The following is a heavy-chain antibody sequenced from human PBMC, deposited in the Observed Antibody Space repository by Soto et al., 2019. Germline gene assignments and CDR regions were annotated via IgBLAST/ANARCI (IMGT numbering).Heavy chain of an antibody. Sequence: SETLSLTFALYGWSFSGYYWSWIRQPPGKGLEWIGEINHSGTSNYNPSLKSRVSMSVDTSKNQFSLRLSSVTAADTAVYYCARSRRVWTNSGSYYGSYYYGLDVWREGSKV. V-gene: IGHV4-34*01. CDR1: GWSFSGYY. CDR2: INHSGTS. J-gene: IGHJ6*02. D-gene: IGHD3-10*01. CDR3: ARSRRVWTNSGSYYGSYYYGLDV.